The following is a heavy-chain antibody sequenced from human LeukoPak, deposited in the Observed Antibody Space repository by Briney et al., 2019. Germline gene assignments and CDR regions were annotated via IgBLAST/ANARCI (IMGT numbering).Heavy chain of an antibody. CDR3: ARVRGPTVATWYFDL. J-gene: IGHJ2*01. D-gene: IGHD4-17*01. CDR2: ITTSSSIL. V-gene: IGHV3-48*01. Sequence: GGSLRLSCAASGFTFNGYGIIWVRQAPGKGLEWISYITTSSSILYYADSVRGRFTVSRDNAKNSVYLQVNSLRVEDSSVYFCARVRGPTVATWYFDLWGRGTLVTVSP. CDR1: GFTFNGYG.